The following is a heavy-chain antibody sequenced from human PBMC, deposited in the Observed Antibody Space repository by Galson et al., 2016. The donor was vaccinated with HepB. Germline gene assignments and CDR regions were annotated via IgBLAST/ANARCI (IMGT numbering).Heavy chain of an antibody. CDR1: GDAISSYY. Sequence: SETLSLTCTVSGDAISSYYWSWIRQPAGKGLEWIGRMYVAGTSNYNPSLMSRVTMSVDTSKNQFSLRLTSVTAADTAVYYCARDTGHCTTTTCFNWFDPWGQGTLVTVSS. D-gene: IGHD2-2*01. CDR2: MYVAGTS. J-gene: IGHJ5*02. CDR3: ARDTGHCTTTTCFNWFDP. V-gene: IGHV4-4*07.